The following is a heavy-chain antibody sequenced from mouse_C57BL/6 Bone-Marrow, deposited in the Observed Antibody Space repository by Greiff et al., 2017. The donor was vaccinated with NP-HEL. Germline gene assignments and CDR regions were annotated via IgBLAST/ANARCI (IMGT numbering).Heavy chain of an antibody. CDR1: GYTFTSYG. CDR3: ARSYGSSYLFAY. D-gene: IGHD1-1*01. CDR2: IYPRSGNT. V-gene: IGHV1-81*01. Sequence: QVQLQQSGAELARPGASVKLSCKASGYTFTSYGISWVKQRTGQGLEWIGEIYPRSGNTYYNEKVKGKATLTADKHSSTAYMELRSLTSEDSAVYFCARSYGSSYLFAYWGQGTLVTVSA. J-gene: IGHJ3*01.